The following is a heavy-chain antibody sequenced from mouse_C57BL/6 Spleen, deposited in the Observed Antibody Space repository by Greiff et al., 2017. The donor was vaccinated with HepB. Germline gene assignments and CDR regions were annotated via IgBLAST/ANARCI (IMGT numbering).Heavy chain of an antibody. CDR1: GYTFTSYW. D-gene: IGHD4-1*01. CDR3: ARRGLGHYAMDY. Sequence: QVQLQQSGTELVKPGASVKLSCKASGYTFTSYWMHWVKQRPGQGLEWIGNINPSNGGTNYNEKFKSKATLTVDKSSSTAYMQLSSLTSEDSAVFYWARRGLGHYAMDYWGQGTSVTVSS. J-gene: IGHJ4*01. V-gene: IGHV1-53*01. CDR2: INPSNGGT.